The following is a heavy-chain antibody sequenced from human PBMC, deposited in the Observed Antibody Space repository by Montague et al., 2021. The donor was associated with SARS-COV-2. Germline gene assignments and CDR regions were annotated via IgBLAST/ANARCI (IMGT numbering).Heavy chain of an antibody. Sequence: SLRLSCAASGFTFSSYEMNWVRQAPGKGLEWVSYISSSGSTIYYADSVKGRFTISRDNAKNSLYLQMNSLRVEDTAVYYCAKNMEASSLLHWWGPLEYRGPGTLVTVSP. CDR2: ISSSGSTI. CDR1: GFTFSSYE. CDR3: AKNMEASSLLHWWGPLEY. D-gene: IGHD2-15*01. J-gene: IGHJ4*02. V-gene: IGHV3-48*03.